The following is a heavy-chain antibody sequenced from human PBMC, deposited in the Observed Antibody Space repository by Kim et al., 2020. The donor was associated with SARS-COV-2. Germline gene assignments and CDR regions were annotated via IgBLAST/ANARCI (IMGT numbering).Heavy chain of an antibody. J-gene: IGHJ4*02. V-gene: IGHV3-21*01. Sequence: GGSLRLSCAASGFTFSSYSMNWVRQAPGKGLEWVSSISSSSSYIYYADSVKGRFTISRDNAKNSLYLQMNSLRAEDTAVYYCARDRGGNYYGSGSYYNPINDYWGQGTLVTVSS. D-gene: IGHD3-10*01. CDR3: ARDRGGNYYGSGSYYNPINDY. CDR1: GFTFSSYS. CDR2: ISSSSSYI.